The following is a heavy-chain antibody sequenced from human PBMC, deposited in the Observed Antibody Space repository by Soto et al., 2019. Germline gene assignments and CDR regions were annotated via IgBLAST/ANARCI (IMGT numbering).Heavy chain of an antibody. CDR1: GDSISNTDHF. D-gene: IGHD2-2*01. J-gene: IGHJ4*02. Sequence: QLQLQESGPGLVKPSETLSLTCTVSGDSISNTDHFWGWIRQSPGQGLEWIGSVHYSGITSYNPSLSGRVTISVDTSKNQFSLKLSSVTASDTSVYYCARRSPRCSSTTCNFDYWGQGTLVTVSS. CDR2: VHYSGIT. V-gene: IGHV4-39*01. CDR3: ARRSPRCSSTTCNFDY.